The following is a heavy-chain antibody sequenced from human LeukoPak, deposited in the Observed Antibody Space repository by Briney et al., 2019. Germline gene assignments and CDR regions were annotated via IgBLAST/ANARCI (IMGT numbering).Heavy chain of an antibody. V-gene: IGHV1-24*01. CDR3: ATVMITFGGVIVHPRAFDY. Sequence: AASVNVSCKVSGYTLTELSMHWVRQAPGKGLEWMGGIYPEDGETIYAQTFQGRVTMTEDTSTDTAYMELSSLRSEDTAVYYCATVMITFGGVIVHPRAFDYWGQGTLVTVSS. D-gene: IGHD3-16*02. CDR1: GYTLTELS. CDR2: IYPEDGET. J-gene: IGHJ4*02.